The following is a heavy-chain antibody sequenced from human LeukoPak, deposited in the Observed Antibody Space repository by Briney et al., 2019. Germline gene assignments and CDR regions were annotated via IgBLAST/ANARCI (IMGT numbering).Heavy chain of an antibody. J-gene: IGHJ4*02. CDR3: ARGPRGGLQLWLRPLYYFDY. Sequence: ASVKVSCKASGYTFTGYYMYWVRQAPGQGLEWMGWINPNSGGTNYAQKFQGRVTMTRDTSISTAYMELSRLRSDDTAVYYCARGPRGGLQLWLRPLYYFDYWGQGTLVTVSS. V-gene: IGHV1-2*02. CDR1: GYTFTGYY. CDR2: INPNSGGT. D-gene: IGHD5-18*01.